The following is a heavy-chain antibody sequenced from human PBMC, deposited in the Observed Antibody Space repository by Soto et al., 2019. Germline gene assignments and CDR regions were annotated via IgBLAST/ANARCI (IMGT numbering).Heavy chain of an antibody. D-gene: IGHD5-18*01. V-gene: IGHV4-31*03. Sequence: QVQLQESGPGLVKPSQTLSLTCIVSGGSISSGGYYWSWIRQHPGKGLEWIGYIYYSGSTYYNPSLKSRVTISVDTSKNQFSLKLSSVTAADTAVYYCARLGQGDYLDTAMVYYYYYYGMDVWGQGTTVTVSS. CDR1: GGSISSGGYY. CDR3: ARLGQGDYLDTAMVYYYYYYGMDV. J-gene: IGHJ6*02. CDR2: IYYSGST.